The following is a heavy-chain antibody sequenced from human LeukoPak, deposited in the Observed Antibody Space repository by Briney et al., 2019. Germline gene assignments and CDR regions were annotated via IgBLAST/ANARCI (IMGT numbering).Heavy chain of an antibody. Sequence: PSETLSLTCTVSGGSISSSSYYWGWIRQPPGKGLEWIGYIYYSGSTNYNPSLKSRVTISVDTSKNQFSLKLSSVTAADTAVYYCARGGYKYGSGSYYVDYWGQGTLVTVSS. D-gene: IGHD3-10*01. CDR2: IYYSGST. J-gene: IGHJ4*02. CDR3: ARGGYKYGSGSYYVDY. V-gene: IGHV4-61*05. CDR1: GGSISSSSYY.